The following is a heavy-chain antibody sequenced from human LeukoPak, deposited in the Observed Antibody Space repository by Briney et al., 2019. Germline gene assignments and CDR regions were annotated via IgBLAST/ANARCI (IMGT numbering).Heavy chain of an antibody. CDR1: GFTFDDYG. Sequence: GGSLRLSCAASGFTFDDYGMSWVRQAPGKGLEWVSGINWNGGSTGYADSVKGRFTISRDNAKNSLYLQMNSLRAEGTALYYCAREGKVVPAAIYFDYWGQGTLVTVSS. CDR3: AREGKVVPAAIYFDY. D-gene: IGHD2-2*01. J-gene: IGHJ4*02. V-gene: IGHV3-20*04. CDR2: INWNGGST.